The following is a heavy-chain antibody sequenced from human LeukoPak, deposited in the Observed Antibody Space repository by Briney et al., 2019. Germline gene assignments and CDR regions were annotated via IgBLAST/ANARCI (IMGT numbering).Heavy chain of an antibody. CDR1: GGSFQSFY. D-gene: IGHD2-2*01. CDR3: ARPVDCSSTICTGPMDV. Sequence: SETLSLTCAVYGGSFQSFYWTWVRQFSGRGLEWIGEIDHVGRTKYNPSLKSRLTISIDRSKNQFSLRLASVTAADTAVYFCARPVDCSSTICTGPMDVWGRGTTVTVSS. CDR2: IDHVGRT. J-gene: IGHJ6*03. V-gene: IGHV4-34*01.